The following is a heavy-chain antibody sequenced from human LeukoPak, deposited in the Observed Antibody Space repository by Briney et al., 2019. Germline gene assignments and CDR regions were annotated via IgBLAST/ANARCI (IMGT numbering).Heavy chain of an antibody. CDR3: ARRGSYSLFDY. V-gene: IGHV3-7*01. CDR1: GFTFSSCW. Sequence: GGSLRLSCEAPGFTFSSCWMSWVRQAPGKGLEWVANMKQDGSEIYYVGSVRGRFTISRDNAKNSLYLQMNSLRAEDTAVYYCARRGSYSLFDYWGPGTLVTVSS. CDR2: MKQDGSEI. J-gene: IGHJ4*02. D-gene: IGHD1-26*01.